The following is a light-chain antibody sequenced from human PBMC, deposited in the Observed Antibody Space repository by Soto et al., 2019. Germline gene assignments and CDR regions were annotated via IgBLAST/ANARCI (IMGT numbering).Light chain of an antibody. Sequence: QSALTQPPSASGSPGQSVTISCTGTSSDVGGYNYVSWYQQHPGKAPKLMIYDVSKRPSGVPDRFSGSKSGNTASLTISGLQAEDEADYYCCSYAGSYTLRVVFGGGTKLTVL. V-gene: IGLV2-11*01. CDR1: SSDVGGYNY. J-gene: IGLJ2*01. CDR2: DVS. CDR3: CSYAGSYTLRVV.